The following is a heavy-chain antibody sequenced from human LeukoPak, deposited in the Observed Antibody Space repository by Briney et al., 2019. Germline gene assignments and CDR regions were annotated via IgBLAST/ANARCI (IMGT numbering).Heavy chain of an antibody. CDR3: ARDPLPYTYYDFWSGYRPTAFVI. CDR2: IYTSGST. J-gene: IGHJ3*02. V-gene: IGHV4-4*07. Sequence: SETLSLTCTVSGGSISSYYWCWIRQPAGKGLEWIGRIYTSGSTNYNPSLKSRVTMSVDTSKNQFSLKLSSVTAADPAVYYCARDPLPYTYYDFWSGYRPTAFVIWGQGTMVTVSS. CDR1: GGSISSYY. D-gene: IGHD3-3*01.